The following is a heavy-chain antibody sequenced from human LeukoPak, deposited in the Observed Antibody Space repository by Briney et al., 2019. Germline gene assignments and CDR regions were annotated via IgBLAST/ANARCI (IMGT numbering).Heavy chain of an antibody. V-gene: IGHV3-30-3*01. J-gene: IGHJ6*03. Sequence: GGSLRLSCAASGFTFSNYAMHWVRQAPGKGLGWVAIISYDGSNKYYADSVKGRFTISRDNSKNTLYLQMNSLRAEDTAVYYCAGEGERQPQRYYYYYMDVWGKGTTVTVSS. CDR3: AGEGERQPQRYYYYYMDV. D-gene: IGHD1-1*01. CDR1: GFTFSNYA. CDR2: ISYDGSNK.